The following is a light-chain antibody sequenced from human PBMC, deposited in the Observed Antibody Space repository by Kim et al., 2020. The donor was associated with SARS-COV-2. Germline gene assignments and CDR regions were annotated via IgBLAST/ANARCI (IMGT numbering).Light chain of an antibody. CDR1: STNIGDNS. Sequence: SGTSTNIGDNSVYWYQHLPGTGPKLLIYTTDRRPSGVPDRFSGSKSATSASLAIGGLRSEDEADYYCAAWDDSLSGWVFGGGTQLTVL. CDR2: TTD. CDR3: AAWDDSLSGWV. V-gene: IGLV1-47*01. J-gene: IGLJ3*02.